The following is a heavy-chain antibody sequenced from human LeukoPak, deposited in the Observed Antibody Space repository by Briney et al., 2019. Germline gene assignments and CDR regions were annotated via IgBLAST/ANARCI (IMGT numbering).Heavy chain of an antibody. CDR3: AHRKNYYDSSVFDN. CDR2: IYWDDDR. J-gene: IGHJ4*02. CDR1: GFSLNTRGVG. Sequence: SGPSLVNPTQTLTLTCTFSGFSLNTRGVGVGWIRQPPGRALEWLALIYWDDDRRYSPSLKSRLTITKDTSKNQVVLTMTNMDPVDTATYFCAHRKNYYDSSVFDNWGQGTLVTVSS. D-gene: IGHD3-22*01. V-gene: IGHV2-5*02.